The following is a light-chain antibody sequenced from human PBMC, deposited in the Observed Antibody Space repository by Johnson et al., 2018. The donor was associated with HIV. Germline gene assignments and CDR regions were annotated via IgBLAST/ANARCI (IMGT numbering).Light chain of an antibody. Sequence: QSVLTQPPSVSAAPGQKVSISCSGSSSNIGNNYISWYQQFPGTAPKLLIYENNKRPSGIPDRFSGSKSGTSATLDITGLQTGDEADYYCGTWDNSQSAGGVFGTGTKVTVL. J-gene: IGLJ1*01. CDR1: SSNIGNNY. V-gene: IGLV1-51*02. CDR3: GTWDNSQSAGGV. CDR2: ENN.